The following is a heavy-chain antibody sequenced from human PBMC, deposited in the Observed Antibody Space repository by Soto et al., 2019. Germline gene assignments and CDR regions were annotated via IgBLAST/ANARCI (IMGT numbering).Heavy chain of an antibody. Sequence: KVSCKGPGHLFNNHWIGWVRQTPGKGLEWMGLIITRASETKTSPSFQGHVSFSVDNSINTVYLQWTSLKTTDNRIYFSASGSFDALNGDDLWG. J-gene: IGHJ5*02. V-gene: IGHV5-51*01. D-gene: IGHD1-1*01. CDR1: GHLFNNHW. CDR2: IITRASET. CDR3: ASGSFDALNGDDL.